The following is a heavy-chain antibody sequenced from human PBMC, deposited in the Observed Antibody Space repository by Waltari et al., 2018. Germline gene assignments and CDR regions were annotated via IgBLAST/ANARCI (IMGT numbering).Heavy chain of an antibody. J-gene: IGHJ3*02. CDR2: IYSGGST. D-gene: IGHD7-27*01. CDR3: ARDQASATLGLDAFDI. Sequence: EVQLVESGGGLIQPGGSLRLSCAASGFTVSSNYMSWVRQAPGKGLEWVSVIYSGGSTYYADAVKGRFTISRDNSKNTLYLQMNSLRAEDTAVYYCARDQASATLGLDAFDIWGQGTMVTVSS. CDR1: GFTVSSNY. V-gene: IGHV3-53*01.